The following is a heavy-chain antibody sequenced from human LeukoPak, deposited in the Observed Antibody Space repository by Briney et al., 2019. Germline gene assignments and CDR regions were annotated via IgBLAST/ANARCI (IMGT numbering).Heavy chain of an antibody. CDR2: INPSGGGT. CDR1: GYTFTSYY. D-gene: IGHD3-9*01. Sequence: ASVKVSCKASGYTFTSYYMHWVRQAPGQGLEWMGIINPSGGGTSYAQKFQGRVTMTRDTSTSTVYMELSSLRSKDTAVYYCARDQGGVLRYFDWLSSAPYYFDYWGQGTLVTVSS. CDR3: ARDQGGVLRYFDWLSSAPYYFDY. V-gene: IGHV1-46*01. J-gene: IGHJ4*02.